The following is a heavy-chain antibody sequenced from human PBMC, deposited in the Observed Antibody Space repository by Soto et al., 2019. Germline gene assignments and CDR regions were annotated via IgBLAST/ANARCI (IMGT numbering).Heavy chain of an antibody. V-gene: IGHV1-46*01. CDR1: GYTFTHNY. Sequence: ASVKVSCKASGYTFTHNYIHWVRRAPGQGLDWMGTINPSGGNTNYAQKFQGRVTMTRDTSTSTVYMELSSLTSEDTAVYYCARDHSIASSGAWWLDPWGQGTLVTVSS. CDR2: INPSGGNT. D-gene: IGHD6-13*01. CDR3: ARDHSIASSGAWWLDP. J-gene: IGHJ5*02.